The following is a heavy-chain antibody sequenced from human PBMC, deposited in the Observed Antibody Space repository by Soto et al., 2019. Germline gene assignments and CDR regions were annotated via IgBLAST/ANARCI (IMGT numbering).Heavy chain of an antibody. J-gene: IGHJ5*02. CDR2: ISYDGSNK. CDR3: AKDRGSHYSWFDP. CDR1: GFTFSSYG. V-gene: IGHV3-30*18. D-gene: IGHD3-10*01. Sequence: GGSLRLSCAASGFTFSSYGMHWVRQAPGKGLEWVAVISYDGSNKYYADSVKGRFTISRDNSKNTLYLQMNSLRAEDTAVYYCAKDRGSHYSWFDPWGQGTLVTVSS.